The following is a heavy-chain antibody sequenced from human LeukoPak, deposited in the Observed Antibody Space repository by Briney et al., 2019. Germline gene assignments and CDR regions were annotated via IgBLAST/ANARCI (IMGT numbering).Heavy chain of an antibody. D-gene: IGHD5-18*01. CDR2: ISYDGSNK. J-gene: IGHJ6*02. CDR3: ARDGRTAMVSSYYGMDV. CDR1: GFTFSSYA. Sequence: GGSLRLSCAASGFTFSSYAMHWVRQAPGKGLGWVAVISYDGSNKYYADSVKGRFTISRDNSKNTLYLQMNSLRAEDTAVYYCARDGRTAMVSSYYGMDVWGQGTTVTVSS. V-gene: IGHV3-30*04.